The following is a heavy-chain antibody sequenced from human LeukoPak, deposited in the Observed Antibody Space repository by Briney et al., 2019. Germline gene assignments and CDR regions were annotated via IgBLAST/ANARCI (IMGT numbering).Heavy chain of an antibody. Sequence: ASVKFSCKASGYTFTGYYMHWVRQAPGQGLEWMGWINPNSGGTNYAQKFQGRVTMTRDTSISTAYMELSRLRSDDTAVYYCARDQHIVVVPAAIGYYYYYMEVWGKGITVTVSS. J-gene: IGHJ6*03. D-gene: IGHD2-2*02. CDR1: GYTFTGYY. V-gene: IGHV1-2*02. CDR3: ARDQHIVVVPAAIGYYYYYMEV. CDR2: INPNSGGT.